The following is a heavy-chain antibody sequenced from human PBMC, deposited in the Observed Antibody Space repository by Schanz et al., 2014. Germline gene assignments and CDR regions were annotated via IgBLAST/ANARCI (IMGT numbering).Heavy chain of an antibody. V-gene: IGHV3-33*01. Sequence: QVQLVESGGGVVQPGRSLRLSCAASGFIFSSYGLHWVRQAPGKGLEWVAFIWYDGSNKYYADSVKGRFTISRDNSKNTLYLQMNSLRAEDTSVYFCARVRRRIATPSTPSFRNYYYYAMDVWGQRTTVTVSS. CDR1: GFIFSSYG. CDR2: IWYDGSNK. CDR3: ARVRRRIATPSTPSFRNYYYYAMDV. J-gene: IGHJ6*02. D-gene: IGHD6-13*01.